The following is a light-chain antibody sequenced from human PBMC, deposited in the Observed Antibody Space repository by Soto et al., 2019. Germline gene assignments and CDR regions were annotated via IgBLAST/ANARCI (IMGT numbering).Light chain of an antibody. CDR1: ETVATN. CDR3: QQYFEWPPMT. V-gene: IGKV3-15*01. J-gene: IGKJ1*01. CDR2: GAS. Sequence: VMTQSPASLTVSPGERATLSCWASETVATNLAWYQQKPGQAPRLLTSGASTRAAGISDRFRGSGSGTEFTLTLSSLRSEDSAIYYCQQYFEWPPMTFGQGTKVEI.